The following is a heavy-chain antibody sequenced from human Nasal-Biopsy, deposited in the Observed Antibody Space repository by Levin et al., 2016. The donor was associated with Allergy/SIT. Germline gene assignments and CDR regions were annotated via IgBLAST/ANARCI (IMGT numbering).Heavy chain of an antibody. V-gene: IGHV1-3*01. CDR2: INPGNGFT. Sequence: ASVKVSCKASGYTFSFFALHWVRQAPGQRLEWMGWINPGNGFTRYSQKFQGRVTISSDTSATTAYLEVTSLRSEDTAVYYCAREVQSSRAGYSEEYFQDWGQGTPVTVSS. CDR1: GYTFSFFA. D-gene: IGHD5-18*01. J-gene: IGHJ1*01. CDR3: AREVQSSRAGYSEEYFQD.